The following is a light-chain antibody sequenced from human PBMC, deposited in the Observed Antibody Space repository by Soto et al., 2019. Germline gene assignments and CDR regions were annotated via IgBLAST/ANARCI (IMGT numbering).Light chain of an antibody. CDR2: DVS. CDR3: RSYTSSSTLV. CDR1: SSDVGGYNH. V-gene: IGLV2-14*01. J-gene: IGLJ2*01. Sequence: QSALTQPASVSGSPGQSITISCTGTSSDVGGYNHVSWYQQHPGKAPKFMIYDVSNRPSGVSNRFSGSKSGNTASLTISGLQAEDEADYYCRSYTSSSTLVFGGGTKLTVL.